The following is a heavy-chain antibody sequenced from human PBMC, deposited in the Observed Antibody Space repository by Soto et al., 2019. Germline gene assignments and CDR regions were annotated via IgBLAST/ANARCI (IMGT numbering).Heavy chain of an antibody. Sequence: SETLSLTXTVSGGSISSGGYYWSWIRQHPGKGLEWIGYIYYSGSTYYNPSLKSRVTISVDTSKNQFSLKLSSVTAADTAVYYCAKGGGDIVVVPAAKGYYYYGMDVWGQGTTVTVSS. J-gene: IGHJ6*02. CDR1: GGSISSGGYY. D-gene: IGHD2-2*01. CDR2: IYYSGST. V-gene: IGHV4-31*02. CDR3: AKGGGDIVVVPAAKGYYYYGMDV.